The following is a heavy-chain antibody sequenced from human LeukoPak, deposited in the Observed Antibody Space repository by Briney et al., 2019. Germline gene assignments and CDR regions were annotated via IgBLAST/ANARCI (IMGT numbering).Heavy chain of an antibody. Sequence: PGGSLRLSCAASGFTVSSNYMNWVRQAPGKGLEWVSSISSSSSYIYYADSVKGRFTISRDNAKNSLYLQMNSLRAEDTAVYYCARVPAGVIGMKDAFDIWGQGTMVTVSS. V-gene: IGHV3-21*01. D-gene: IGHD3-16*02. CDR2: ISSSSSYI. CDR1: GFTVSSNY. CDR3: ARVPAGVIGMKDAFDI. J-gene: IGHJ3*02.